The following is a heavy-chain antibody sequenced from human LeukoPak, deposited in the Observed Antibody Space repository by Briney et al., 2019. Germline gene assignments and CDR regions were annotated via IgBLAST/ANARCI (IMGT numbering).Heavy chain of an antibody. D-gene: IGHD3-10*01. Sequence: SETLSLTCTVSGGSINNYYWSWIRQPPGKGLEWIGYIYYNGNTNYNPSLKSRVTISVDTSKNQFSLNLSSVTAADTAMYYCTRQGSYFNYWGQGTLVTVPS. CDR1: GGSINNYY. V-gene: IGHV4-59*08. J-gene: IGHJ4*02. CDR2: IYYNGNT. CDR3: TRQGSYFNY.